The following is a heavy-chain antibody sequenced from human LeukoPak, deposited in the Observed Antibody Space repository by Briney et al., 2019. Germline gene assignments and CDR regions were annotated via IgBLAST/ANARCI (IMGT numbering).Heavy chain of an antibody. J-gene: IGHJ4*02. Sequence: SETLSLTCTVSGGSISGYYWSWIRQPPGKGLEWIGYIHYSGSTNHNSSLKSRVTISVDTSKNQYSLKLNSVTAADTAVYYCARDGVAGGFDFWGQGTLVTVSS. CDR2: IHYSGST. CDR3: ARDGVAGGFDF. CDR1: GGSISGYY. V-gene: IGHV4-59*01. D-gene: IGHD6-19*01.